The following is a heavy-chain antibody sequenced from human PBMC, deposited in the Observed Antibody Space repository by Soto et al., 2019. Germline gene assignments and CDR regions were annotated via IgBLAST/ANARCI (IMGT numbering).Heavy chain of an antibody. V-gene: IGHV3-74*01. Sequence: EVQLVESGGGLVQPGGSLRLSCAVSGFTFSRYWMHWVRQAPGKGLVWVSRINSDGSTPSYADSVKGRFTISRDNAKNTLYLQMNRLRVEDTAVYYCARDAAFDDAFDIWGQGTMVTVSS. CDR2: INSDGSTP. CDR3: ARDAAFDDAFDI. D-gene: IGHD6-25*01. CDR1: GFTFSRYW. J-gene: IGHJ3*02.